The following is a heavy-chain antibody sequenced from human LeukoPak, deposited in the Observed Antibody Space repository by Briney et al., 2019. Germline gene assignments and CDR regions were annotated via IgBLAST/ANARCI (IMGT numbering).Heavy chain of an antibody. CDR3: ARAIRL. CDR1: GFTFSDYS. V-gene: IGHV3-69-1*02. CDR2: ITGISDI. J-gene: IGHJ4*02. D-gene: IGHD1-1*01. Sequence: PGGSLRLSCTASGFTFSDYSVNWVREAPGKGLDWVSCITGISDIYYADSVKGRFTISRDNAKNSVYLQMSSLRAEDTGIYYCARAIRLWGQGTLVTVSS.